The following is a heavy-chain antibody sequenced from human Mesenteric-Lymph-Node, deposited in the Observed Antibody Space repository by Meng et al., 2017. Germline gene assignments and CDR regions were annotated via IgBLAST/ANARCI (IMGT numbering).Heavy chain of an antibody. CDR1: GGSISSSSYY. CDR2: MHYSGTT. Sequence: HLHVAESGPGLVKPSEPLSLTRTVSGGSISSSSYYWGWIRQPPGKGLEWIGNMHYSGTTYYNPSLKSRITISVDTSKNQFSLKLSSVTAADTAVYYCARRGSSWYFDSWGQGALVTVSS. J-gene: IGHJ4*02. D-gene: IGHD6-13*01. V-gene: IGHV4-39*01. CDR3: ARRGSSWYFDS.